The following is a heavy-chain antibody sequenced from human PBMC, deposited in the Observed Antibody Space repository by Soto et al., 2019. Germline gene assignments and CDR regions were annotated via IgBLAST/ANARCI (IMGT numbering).Heavy chain of an antibody. V-gene: IGHV4-34*01. D-gene: IGHD6-19*01. J-gene: IGHJ6*02. CDR2: INHSGST. CDR3: ARGRGQWLLPYYYYGMDV. CDR1: GGSFSGYY. Sequence: SETLSLTCAVYGGSFSGYYWSWIRQPPGKGLEWIGEINHSGSTNYDPSLKSRVTISVDTSKNQFSLKLSSVTAADTAVYYCARGRGQWLLPYYYYGMDVWGQGTTVTVSS.